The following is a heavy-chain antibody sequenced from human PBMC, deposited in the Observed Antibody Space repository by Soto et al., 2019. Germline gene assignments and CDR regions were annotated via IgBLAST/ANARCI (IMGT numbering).Heavy chain of an antibody. CDR3: ARDRRRYSYGYYYYYGMDV. Sequence: QVQLVQSGAEVKKPGSSVKVSCKASGGTFSSYAISWVRQAPGQGLEWMGGIIPIFGTANYAQKFQGRVTITADESTSTAYMGLSSLRSEDTAVYYCARDRRRYSYGYYYYYGMDVWGQGTTVTVSS. V-gene: IGHV1-69*01. CDR2: IIPIFGTA. J-gene: IGHJ6*02. D-gene: IGHD5-18*01. CDR1: GGTFSSYA.